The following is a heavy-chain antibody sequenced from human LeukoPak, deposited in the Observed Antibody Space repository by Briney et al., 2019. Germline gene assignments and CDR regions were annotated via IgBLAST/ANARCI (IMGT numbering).Heavy chain of an antibody. Sequence: WGSLRLSCAASGFTFSSSGMSWVRQAPGKGLEWVSTISGSGSSTYYADSVKGRFTISRDNSKNTLYLQMNSLRAEDTAIYYCAKRDSSNMAYFDPWGQGTLVTVSS. CDR3: AKRDSSNMAYFDP. J-gene: IGHJ5*02. V-gene: IGHV3-23*01. CDR2: ISGSGSST. D-gene: IGHD6-13*01. CDR1: GFTFSSSG.